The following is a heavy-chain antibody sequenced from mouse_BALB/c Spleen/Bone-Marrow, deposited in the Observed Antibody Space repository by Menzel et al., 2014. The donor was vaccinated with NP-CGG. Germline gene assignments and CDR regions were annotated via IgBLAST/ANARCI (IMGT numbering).Heavy chain of an antibody. Sequence: EVKLQESGGGLVKPGGSLKLSCAASGFAFXRYDMSWVRQTPEKRLEWVAYITNGGDNTYYPDTVKGRFTISRDNAKNTLYLQMSSLKSEDTAMYYCVRHKNYYAMDYWGQGTSVTVSS. V-gene: IGHV5-12-1*01. J-gene: IGHJ4*01. CDR3: VRHKNYYAMDY. CDR1: GFAFXRYD. CDR2: ITNGGDNT.